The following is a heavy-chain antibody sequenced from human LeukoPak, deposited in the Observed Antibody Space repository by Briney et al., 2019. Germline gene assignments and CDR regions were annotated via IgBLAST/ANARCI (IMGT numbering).Heavy chain of an antibody. D-gene: IGHD2/OR15-2a*01. Sequence: GGSLRLSCAASGFSFSSYSIDWVRQAPGKGLEWVSYISGDGNAKHYTDSVKGRFTISRDNAKNALYLRMNSLRAEDTAVYICARDYVYAFDYWGQGTLVTVSS. V-gene: IGHV3-48*01. CDR1: GFSFSSYS. J-gene: IGHJ4*02. CDR3: ARDYVYAFDY. CDR2: ISGDGNAK.